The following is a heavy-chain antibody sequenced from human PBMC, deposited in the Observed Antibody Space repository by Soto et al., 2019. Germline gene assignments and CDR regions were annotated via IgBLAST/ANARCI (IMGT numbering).Heavy chain of an antibody. CDR3: SRDSSQNYGTPAASLWFPP. CDR2: IHYSGIT. CDR1: DGNIVNHY. V-gene: IGHV4-59*11. J-gene: IGHJ5*02. Sequence: SLPNTFSDGNIVNHYWNWIRQHQGEGLEWIGYIHYSGITNYNPSLKSRVAISIDTSKNQFSLRLSSVTAADAAVYYCSRDSSQNYGTPAASLWFPPWRQGT. D-gene: IGHD2-15*01.